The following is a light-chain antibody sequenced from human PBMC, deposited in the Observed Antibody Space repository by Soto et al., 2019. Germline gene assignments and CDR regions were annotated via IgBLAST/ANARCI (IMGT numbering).Light chain of an antibody. CDR2: QAS. V-gene: IGKV1-5*03. J-gene: IGKJ1*01. CDR1: QSISRW. CDR3: QPYLGTWT. Sequence: DIQMTQSPSTLSASVGDRVTITCRASQSISRWVAWYQQKPGKAPKLLIYQASTLESGVPSRLSGSGSGTEFTLTVSSLQHDDFATYYCQPYLGTWTFGQGTKV.